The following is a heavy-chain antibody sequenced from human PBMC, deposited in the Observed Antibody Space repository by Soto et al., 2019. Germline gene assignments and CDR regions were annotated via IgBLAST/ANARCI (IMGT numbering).Heavy chain of an antibody. Sequence: QVQLQESGPGLVKPSETLSLTCTVSGGSVSSGSYYWSWIRQPPGKGLEWIGYIYYSGSTNYNPSLTSRVPISVDTSKNQFSLKLSSVTAADTAVYYCARPLYSYGPMDVWGQGTTVTVSS. D-gene: IGHD5-18*01. CDR3: ARPLYSYGPMDV. V-gene: IGHV4-61*01. CDR2: IYYSGST. CDR1: GGSVSSGSYY. J-gene: IGHJ6*02.